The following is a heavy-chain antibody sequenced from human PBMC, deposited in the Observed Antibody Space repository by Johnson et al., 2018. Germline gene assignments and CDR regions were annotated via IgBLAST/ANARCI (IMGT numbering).Heavy chain of an antibody. CDR1: GFTVSSNY. CDR2: IYGGGST. Sequence: VQLVESGGGLVQXGGSXRLXCAASGFTVSSNYMSWVRQAPGKGLEWVSVIYGGGSTFYADSVKGRFTSSRDTSKKTVYLQMNSLRAEDTAVYYCARDRAIIGYCSSTSCPLNWFDPWGQGTLVTVSS. J-gene: IGHJ5*02. CDR3: ARDRAIIGYCSSTSCPLNWFDP. V-gene: IGHV3-66*01. D-gene: IGHD2-2*01.